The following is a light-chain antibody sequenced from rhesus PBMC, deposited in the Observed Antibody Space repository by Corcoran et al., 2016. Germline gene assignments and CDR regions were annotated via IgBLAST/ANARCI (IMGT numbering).Light chain of an antibody. CDR2: KAS. Sequence: DIQMTQSPSSLSASVGDTVTITCRASQSISGWLAWYQQKPGKAPNLLTYKASNLQRGVPSRFSGTGSGTDFTLTISSLQSEYFATYSCPHSSSSPFTFGPGTKLDIK. J-gene: IGKJ3*01. CDR1: QSISGW. V-gene: IGKV1-22*01. CDR3: PHSSSSPFT.